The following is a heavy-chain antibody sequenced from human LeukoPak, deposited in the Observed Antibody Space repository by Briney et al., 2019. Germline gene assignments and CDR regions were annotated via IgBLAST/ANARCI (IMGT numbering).Heavy chain of an antibody. V-gene: IGHV4-30-2*01. CDR3: ARDLYNDAFDI. J-gene: IGHJ3*02. CDR1: GGSISSGGYS. D-gene: IGHD1-14*01. CDR2: IYHSGST. Sequence: SETLSLTCAVSGGSISSGGYSWSWIRQPPGKGLEWIGYIYHSGSTYYNPSLKSRVTISVDRSKYQFSLKLSSVTAADTAVYYCARDLYNDAFDIWGQGTMVTVSS.